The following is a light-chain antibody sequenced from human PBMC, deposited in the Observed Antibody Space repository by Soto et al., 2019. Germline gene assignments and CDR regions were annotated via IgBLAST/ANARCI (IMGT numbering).Light chain of an antibody. CDR2: GAS. CDR1: QNVRKN. Sequence: ETVMTQSPVALSVSPGERATLSCRARQNVRKNLAWYQQKPGQAPRLLIYGASSRATGIPDRFSGSGSGTDFTLTISRLEPEDFAVYYCQQYGSSFGQGTKVDIK. CDR3: QQYGSS. V-gene: IGKV3-20*01. J-gene: IGKJ1*01.